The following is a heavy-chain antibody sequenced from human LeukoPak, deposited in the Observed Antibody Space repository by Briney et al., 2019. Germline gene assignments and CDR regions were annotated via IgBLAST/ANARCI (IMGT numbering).Heavy chain of an antibody. V-gene: IGHV3-66*04. D-gene: IGHD6-19*01. CDR2: IYSVGSGSST. J-gene: IGHJ6*03. Sequence: GGSLRLSCAASGFTVSTSYMSWVRQAPGKGLEWVSVIYSVGSGSSTYYADSVKGRFTISRDNSKNTLYLQMNSLRAEDTAVYYCARQENSSGWYYYYYMDVWGKGTTVTISS. CDR1: GFTVSTSY. CDR3: ARQENSSGWYYYYYMDV.